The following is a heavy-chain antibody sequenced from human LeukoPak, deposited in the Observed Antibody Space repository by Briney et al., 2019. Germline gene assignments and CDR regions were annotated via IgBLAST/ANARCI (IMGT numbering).Heavy chain of an antibody. CDR1: GFTFSSYG. V-gene: IGHV3-33*06. D-gene: IGHD6-19*01. J-gene: IGHJ4*02. CDR2: IWYDGSNK. Sequence: PGRSLRLSCAASGFTFSSYGMHWVRQAPGKGLEWVAVIWYDGSNKYYADSVKGRFTISRDNSKDTLYLQMNSLRAEDTAVYYCAKGYSIGWFYFDYWGQGALVTVSS. CDR3: AKGYSIGWFYFDY.